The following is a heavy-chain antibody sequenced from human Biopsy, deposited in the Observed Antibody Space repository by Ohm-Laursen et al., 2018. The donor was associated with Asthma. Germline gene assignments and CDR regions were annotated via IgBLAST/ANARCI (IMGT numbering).Heavy chain of an antibody. Sequence: ASVKVSCKASGYDFISFAIHWVRQAPGQRLEWMGWVNTGNGDTKYSQKFQGRVTITRDTSASTAYMELRSLRSEDTATYYCARTYYNFLTGQVKDVFGVWGQGTMVTVSS. D-gene: IGHD3-9*01. V-gene: IGHV1-3*04. J-gene: IGHJ3*01. CDR3: ARTYYNFLTGQVKDVFGV. CDR1: GYDFISFA. CDR2: VNTGNGDT.